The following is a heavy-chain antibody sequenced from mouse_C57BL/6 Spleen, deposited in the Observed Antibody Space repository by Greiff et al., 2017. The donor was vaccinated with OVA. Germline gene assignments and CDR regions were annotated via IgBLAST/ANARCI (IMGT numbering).Heavy chain of an antibody. J-gene: IGHJ1*03. Sequence: QVQLKQPGAELVKPGASVKLSCKASGYTFTSYWMHWVKQRPGRGLEWIGRIDPNSGGTKYNEKFKGKATLTADKSSSTAYMQLNSLTSEDSAVYFCARVDYGWYFDVWGTGTTVTVSS. D-gene: IGHD2-4*01. CDR1: GYTFTSYW. CDR3: ARVDYGWYFDV. CDR2: IDPNSGGT. V-gene: IGHV1-62-3*01.